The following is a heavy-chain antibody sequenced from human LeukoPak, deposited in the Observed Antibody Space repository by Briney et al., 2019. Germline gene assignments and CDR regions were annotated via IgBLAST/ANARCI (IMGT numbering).Heavy chain of an antibody. CDR1: GFTITNYA. Sequence: GGSLRLSCAASGFTITNYAMSWVRQGPGKGLEWVSGLSTSPRYADSVRGRFTVSRDHSTNTLYLQMNRLRAEDTAVYYCARGELAVQYYFESWGQGTLVTVSS. CDR2: LSTSPR. J-gene: IGHJ4*02. D-gene: IGHD1-7*01. V-gene: IGHV3-23*01. CDR3: ARGELAVQYYFES.